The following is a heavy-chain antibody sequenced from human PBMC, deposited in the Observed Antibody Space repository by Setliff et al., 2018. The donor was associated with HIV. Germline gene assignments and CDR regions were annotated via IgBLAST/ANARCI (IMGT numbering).Heavy chain of an antibody. D-gene: IGHD3-3*01. V-gene: IGHV4-39*07. CDR1: GGSISSNKYY. Sequence: SETLSLTCSVSGGSISSNKYYWSWIRQPPGKGLEWTGSIYHRGKTYYNPSLKSRLTISLDTSKNQFSLKLSSVTAADTAVYYCARDQADWFYWGQGTLVTVSS. J-gene: IGHJ4*02. CDR2: IYHRGKT. CDR3: ARDQADWFY.